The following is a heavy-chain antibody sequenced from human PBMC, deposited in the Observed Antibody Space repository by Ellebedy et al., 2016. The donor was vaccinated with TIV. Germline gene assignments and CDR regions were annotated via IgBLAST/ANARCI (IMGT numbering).Heavy chain of an antibody. CDR2: IWYDGSNK. Sequence: GGSLRLXCAASGFTFSSYGMHWVRQAPGKGLEWVAVIWYDGSNKYYADSVKGRFTISKDNSKNTLYLQMNSLRAEDTAVYYCARSTFAYCGGDCPFDYWGQGTLVTVSS. D-gene: IGHD2-21*01. J-gene: IGHJ4*02. V-gene: IGHV3-33*08. CDR1: GFTFSSYG. CDR3: ARSTFAYCGGDCPFDY.